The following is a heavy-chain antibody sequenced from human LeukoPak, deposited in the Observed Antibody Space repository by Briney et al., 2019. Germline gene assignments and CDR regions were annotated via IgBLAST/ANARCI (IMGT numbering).Heavy chain of an antibody. V-gene: IGHV4-39*07. CDR3: ARAGILSTGDYFDP. CDR2: IHHSGST. D-gene: IGHD5/OR15-5a*01. CDR1: GGSITDGTFY. Sequence: PPETMSPTSIVSGGSITDGTFYWGWTRQSPWKGLEWLGIIHHSGSTFYNPSLQSRVTISVDTSKNQFSLKLSSVTAADTAVYYCARAGILSTGDYFDPWGQGTLVTVSS. J-gene: IGHJ5*02.